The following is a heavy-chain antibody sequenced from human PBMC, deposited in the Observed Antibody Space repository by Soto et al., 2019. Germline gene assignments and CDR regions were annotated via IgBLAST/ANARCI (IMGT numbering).Heavy chain of an antibody. CDR3: ARSGYDSSGYYEGPFDY. D-gene: IGHD3-22*01. CDR2: IYYSGST. V-gene: IGHV4-59*01. CDR1: GGSISSYY. J-gene: IGHJ4*02. Sequence: SETLSLTCTVSGGSISSYYWSWIRQPPGKGLEWIGYIYYSGSTNYNPSLKSRVTISVDTSKNQFSLKLSSVTAADTAVYYCARSGYDSSGYYEGPFDYWGQGTLVTVS.